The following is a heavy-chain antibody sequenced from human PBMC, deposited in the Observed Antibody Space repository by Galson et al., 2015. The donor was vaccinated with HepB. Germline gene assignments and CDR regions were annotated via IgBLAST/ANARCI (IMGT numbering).Heavy chain of an antibody. CDR2: IWYDGTNTLYDGNTE. D-gene: IGHD1-7*01. CDR3: ARVGPPLKNYVPYFAH. V-gene: IGHV3-33*01. J-gene: IGHJ4*02. CDR1: GFTFNTYA. Sequence: SLRLSCAASGFTFNTYAMHWVRQAPGKGLEWVALIWYDGTNTLYDGNTEYYADSVKGRFTISRDNSKDTLYLQMNSLRAEDTAVYYCARVGPPLKNYVPYFAHWGQGTLVTVSS.